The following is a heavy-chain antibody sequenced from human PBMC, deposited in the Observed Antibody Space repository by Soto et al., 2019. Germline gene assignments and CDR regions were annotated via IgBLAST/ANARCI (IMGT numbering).Heavy chain of an antibody. D-gene: IGHD3-16*01. V-gene: IGHV1-46*01. Sequence: PRASVKVSCKASGYTFTSYYMHWVRQAPGQGLEWMGIINPSGGSTSYAQKFQGRVTMTRDTSTSTVYMELSSLRSEDTAVYYCAREIDPVEHMITQTGGAFDIWGQGTMVTVSS. CDR1: GYTFTSYY. J-gene: IGHJ3*02. CDR2: INPSGGST. CDR3: AREIDPVEHMITQTGGAFDI.